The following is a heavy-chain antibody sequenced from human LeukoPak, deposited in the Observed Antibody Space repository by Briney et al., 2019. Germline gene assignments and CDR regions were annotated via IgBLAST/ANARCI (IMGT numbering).Heavy chain of an antibody. Sequence: GGSLRLSCAASGFTFSSYAMHWVRQAPGKGLEYVSAISSNGGSTYYANSVKGRFTISRDNSKNTLYLQMGSLRAEDMAVYYCARGTWIQLWPIDYWGQGTLVTVSS. CDR2: ISSNGGST. J-gene: IGHJ4*02. V-gene: IGHV3-64*01. D-gene: IGHD5-18*01. CDR3: ARGTWIQLWPIDY. CDR1: GFTFSSYA.